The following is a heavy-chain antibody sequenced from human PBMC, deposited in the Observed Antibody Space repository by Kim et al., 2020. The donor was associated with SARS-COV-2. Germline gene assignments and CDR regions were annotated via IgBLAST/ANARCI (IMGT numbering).Heavy chain of an antibody. CDR2: IWYDGSNK. V-gene: IGHV3-33*01. Sequence: GGSLRLSCAASGFTFSSYGMHWVRQAPGKGLEWVAVIWYDGSNKYYADSVKGRFTISRDNSKNTLYLQMNSLRAEDTAVYYCARDRRYSYGLPTYYYYYGMDVWGQGTTVTVSS. D-gene: IGHD5-18*01. J-gene: IGHJ6*02. CDR1: GFTFSSYG. CDR3: ARDRRYSYGLPTYYYYYGMDV.